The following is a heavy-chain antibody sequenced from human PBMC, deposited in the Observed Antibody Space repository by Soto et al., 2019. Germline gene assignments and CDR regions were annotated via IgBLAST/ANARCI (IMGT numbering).Heavy chain of an antibody. CDR3: ARGRGGLHRTAELHA. CDR1: GGSFSGYS. Sequence: QVQLQQWGAGLLKPSATLSLRGAAYGGSFSGYSSTWIRQPPGKGLEWIGEISPGGSNNYNPSLTSRVTTSVDTTKNQCSLNLSSVTDAYTAVYYCARGRGGLHRTAELHAWGQGTLVTVSS. J-gene: IGHJ4*02. D-gene: IGHD1-7*01. CDR2: ISPGGSN. V-gene: IGHV4-34*01.